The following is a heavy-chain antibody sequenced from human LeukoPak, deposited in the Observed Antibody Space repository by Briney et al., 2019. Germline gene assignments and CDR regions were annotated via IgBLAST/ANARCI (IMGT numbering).Heavy chain of an antibody. CDR1: GFTFSSYS. CDR3: ARDRRPTMVRGVTRDAFDI. J-gene: IGHJ3*02. D-gene: IGHD3-10*01. Sequence: PGGSLRLSCAASGFTFSSYSMNWVRQAPGKGLEWVSSISSSSSYIYYADSVKGRFTISRDNAKNSLYLQMNSLRAEDTAVYYCARDRRPTMVRGVTRDAFDIWGQGTMVTVSS. CDR2: ISSSSSYI. V-gene: IGHV3-21*01.